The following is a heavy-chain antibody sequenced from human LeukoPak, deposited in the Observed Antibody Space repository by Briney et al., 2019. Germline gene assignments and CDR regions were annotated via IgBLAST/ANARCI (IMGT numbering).Heavy chain of an antibody. CDR3: ARRLTKFSGNWFDP. CDR1: GYTFTSYD. V-gene: IGHV1-8*03. Sequence: ASVRVSCKASGYTFTSYDINWVRQATGQGLEWMGWMNPNSGNTGYAQKFQGRVTITRNTSISTAYMELSSLRSEDTAVYYCARRLTKFSGNWFDPWGQGTLVTVSS. D-gene: IGHD3-10*02. CDR2: MNPNSGNT. J-gene: IGHJ5*02.